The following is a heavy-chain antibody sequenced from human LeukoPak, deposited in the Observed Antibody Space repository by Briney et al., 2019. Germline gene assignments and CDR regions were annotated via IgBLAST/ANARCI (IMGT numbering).Heavy chain of an antibody. CDR3: AKSVTGPLYYYYYYGMDV. J-gene: IGHJ6*02. CDR2: ISGDGGST. V-gene: IGHV3-43*02. D-gene: IGHD4-11*01. Sequence: GGSLRLSCAASGFTFDDYAMHWVRQAPGKGLEWVSLISGDGGSTYYADSVKGRFTISRDNSKNSLYLQMNSLRTEDTALYYCAKSVTGPLYYYYYYGMDVWGQGTTVTVSS. CDR1: GFTFDDYA.